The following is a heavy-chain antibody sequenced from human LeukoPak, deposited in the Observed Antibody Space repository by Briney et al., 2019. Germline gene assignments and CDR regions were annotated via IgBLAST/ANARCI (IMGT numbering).Heavy chain of an antibody. CDR2: ISAYNGNT. Sequence: GASVKVSCKASGYTFTSYGISWVRQAPGQGLEWMGWISAYNGNTNYAQKLQGRVTMTTDTSTSTAYMELRSLRSDDTAVYYCARIDDYYDSSGYPVDYWGQGTLVTVSS. CDR1: GYTFTSYG. D-gene: IGHD3-22*01. J-gene: IGHJ4*02. CDR3: ARIDDYYDSSGYPVDY. V-gene: IGHV1-18*01.